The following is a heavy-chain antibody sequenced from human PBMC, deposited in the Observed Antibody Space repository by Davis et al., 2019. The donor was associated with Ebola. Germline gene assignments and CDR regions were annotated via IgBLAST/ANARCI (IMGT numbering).Heavy chain of an antibody. CDR3: AHSTPDRYCSGGSCFYYYYGMDV. CDR1: GFSLNTRGAG. J-gene: IGHJ6*04. D-gene: IGHD2-15*01. Sequence: SGPTLVKPTQTLTLTCTFSGFSLNTRGAGVGWIRQPPGKALEWLALIYWDDDKRYRPSLKSRLTITKDTSKNQVVLTMTNMDPVDTATYYCAHSTPDRYCSGGSCFYYYYGMDVWGKGTTVTVSS. CDR2: IYWDDDK. V-gene: IGHV2-5*02.